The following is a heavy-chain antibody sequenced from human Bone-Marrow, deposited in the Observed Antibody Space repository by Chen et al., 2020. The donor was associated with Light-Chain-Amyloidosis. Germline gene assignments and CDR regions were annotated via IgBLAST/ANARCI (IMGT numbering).Heavy chain of an antibody. D-gene: IGHD3-10*01. Sequence: EVKLVESGGGLVQPGGSLRLSCATSGFNFSSFGMSWVRQAPGKGLEWVSTVSGSTVSKYYAGAVKGRFIISRDNSKSTLYLQMNSLRAGDTAVYFCTRKGGYFDFWGQGSLVTVSS. V-gene: IGHV3-23*04. CDR2: VSGSTVSK. J-gene: IGHJ4*02. CDR1: GFNFSSFG. CDR3: TRKGGYFDF.